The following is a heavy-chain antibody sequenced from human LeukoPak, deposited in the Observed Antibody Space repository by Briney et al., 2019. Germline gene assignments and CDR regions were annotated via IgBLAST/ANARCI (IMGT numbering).Heavy chain of an antibody. Sequence: SETLSLTCTVSGGSISPYYWSWIRQTPGKGLEWIGYILYSGTTTNYNPSLKSRVTISVDTSKNQSSLKLSSVTAADTAVYYCARVGDWNDLVYWGQGTLVTVSS. CDR3: ARVGDWNDLVY. J-gene: IGHJ4*02. V-gene: IGHV4-59*01. CDR2: ILYSGTTT. D-gene: IGHD1-1*01. CDR1: GGSISPYY.